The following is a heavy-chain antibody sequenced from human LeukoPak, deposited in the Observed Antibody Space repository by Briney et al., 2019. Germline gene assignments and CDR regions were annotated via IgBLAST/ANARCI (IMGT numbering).Heavy chain of an antibody. J-gene: IGHJ1*01. V-gene: IGHV3-72*01. CDR1: GFSFSDHY. CDR3: SRARMGDGYNYV. Sequence: GGSLRLSCAASGFSFSDHYMDWVRQAPGKGLEWVGRVLNRGNSHTTYYAASVKGRFTISTDDSGNSLYLQMSSLKTEDTAVYFCSRARMGDGYNYVWGRGTLVTVSS. D-gene: IGHD1-1*01. CDR2: VLNRGNSHTT.